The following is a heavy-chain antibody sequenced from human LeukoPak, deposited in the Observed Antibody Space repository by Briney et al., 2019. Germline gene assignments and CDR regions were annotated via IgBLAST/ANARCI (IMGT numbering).Heavy chain of an antibody. CDR1: GYTFSSYA. Sequence: ASVKVSCKASGYTFSSYAMHWVRQAPGQRLEWMGWINAGNGNTKYSQKFQGRVTITRDTSASTAYMELSSLRSEDTAVYNCARGLSHLSQYDSSGYQNWFDPWGQGTLVTVPS. D-gene: IGHD3-22*01. J-gene: IGHJ5*02. V-gene: IGHV1-3*01. CDR3: ARGLSHLSQYDSSGYQNWFDP. CDR2: INAGNGNT.